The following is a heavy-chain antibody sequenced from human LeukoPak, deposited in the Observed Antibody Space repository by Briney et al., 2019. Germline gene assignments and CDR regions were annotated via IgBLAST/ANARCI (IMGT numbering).Heavy chain of an antibody. CDR2: IYHSGST. D-gene: IGHD1-1*01. CDR3: ARRAYSAAYWKHFDY. Sequence: SETLSLTCTVSGYSFRSGYYWGWIRQPPGKGLEWIGSIYHSGSTYYNPPLKSRVTISVDTSKDQFSLKLSSVTAADTAVYFCARRAYSAAYWKHFDYWGQGTLVTVSS. CDR1: GYSFRSGYY. J-gene: IGHJ4*02. V-gene: IGHV4-38-2*02.